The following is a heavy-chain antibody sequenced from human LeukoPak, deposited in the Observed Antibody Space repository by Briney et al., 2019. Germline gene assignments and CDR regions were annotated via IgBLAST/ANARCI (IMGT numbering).Heavy chain of an antibody. CDR2: LIGSGGT. D-gene: IGHD4-17*01. J-gene: IGHJ4*02. V-gene: IGHV3-23*01. CDR1: GLTFTSNT. Sequence: GGSLRLSCAASGLTFTSNTMSWVRQAPGKGLGWVSALIGSGGTYYSDSVRGRFTISRDNSKNTLYLQMSSLRAEDTVLYYCATLYGDYGAYWGQGTLVTVSS. CDR3: ATLYGDYGAY.